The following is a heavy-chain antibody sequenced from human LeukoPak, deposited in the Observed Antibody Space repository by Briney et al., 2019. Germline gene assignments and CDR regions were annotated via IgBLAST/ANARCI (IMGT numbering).Heavy chain of an antibody. V-gene: IGHV1-58*02. CDR2: IVVGSGNT. CDR3: AAEGHARRGGYDFWSGYYTAGWFDP. CDR1: GFTFTSSA. Sequence: SVKVSCKASGFTFTSSAMQWVRQARGQRLEWIGWIVVGSGNTNSAQKFQERVTITRDMSTSTAYMELSSLRSEDTAVYYCAAEGHARRGGYDFWSGYYTAGWFDPWGQGTLVTVSS. D-gene: IGHD3-3*01. J-gene: IGHJ5*02.